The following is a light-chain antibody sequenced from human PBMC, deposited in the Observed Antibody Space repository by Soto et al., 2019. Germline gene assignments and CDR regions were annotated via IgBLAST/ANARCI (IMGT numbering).Light chain of an antibody. CDR1: NSDVGGPNY. J-gene: IGLJ2*01. V-gene: IGLV2-14*03. Sequence: QSALTQPASVSGSRGQSVTISCTGTNSDVGGPNYVSWYQHHPGKAPRLMIYDVSHRPPGVSDRFSGSKSGNTASLTISGLQDEDEADYYCSSFTGNNKEVFGGGTKLTVL. CDR3: SSFTGNNKEV. CDR2: DVS.